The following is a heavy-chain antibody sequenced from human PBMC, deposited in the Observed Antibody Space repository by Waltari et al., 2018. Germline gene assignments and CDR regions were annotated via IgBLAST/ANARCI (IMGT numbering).Heavy chain of an antibody. CDR1: GFTFSSYS. CDR2: ISSSSSYI. J-gene: IGHJ6*02. D-gene: IGHD4-17*01. CDR3: ARVDGGDYYYYGMDV. V-gene: IGHV3-21*01. Sequence: EVQLVESGGGLVKPGGSLRLSCAASGFTFSSYSMNWVRQAPGKGLEWVSSISSSSSYIYYADSVKGRFTISRDNPKNSLYLQMNSLRAEDTAVYYCARVDGGDYYYYGMDVWGQGTTVTVSS.